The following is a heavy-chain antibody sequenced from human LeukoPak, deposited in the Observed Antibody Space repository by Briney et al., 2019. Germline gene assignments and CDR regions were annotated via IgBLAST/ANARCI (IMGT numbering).Heavy chain of an antibody. CDR2: IKPDGSDK. D-gene: IGHD2-21*01. Sequence: GGSLRLSCAASGFTFSNYWMSWVRQAPGKGLEWVANIKPDGSDKYYVDSVKGRFTISRDNAKNSLFLQMNSLRAEDTAVYYSAREHMWAFDIWGQGTMVTVSS. CDR1: GFTFSNYW. J-gene: IGHJ3*02. V-gene: IGHV3-7*01. CDR3: AREHMWAFDI.